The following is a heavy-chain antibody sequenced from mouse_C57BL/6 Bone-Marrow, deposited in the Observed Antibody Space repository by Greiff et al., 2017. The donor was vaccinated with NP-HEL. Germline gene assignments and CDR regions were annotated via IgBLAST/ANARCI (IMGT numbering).Heavy chain of an antibody. CDR3: AIHSITTVVAAYYIDY. J-gene: IGHJ2*01. CDR2: IYPGDGDT. Sequence: QVQLQQSGPELVKPGASVKISCKASGYAFSSSWMNWVKQRLGMGLEWIGRIYPGDGDTNYTGRFKGKATLTADKSSSTAYMQLRSLTSEDSAVYFCAIHSITTVVAAYYIDYWGQGTTLTVA. D-gene: IGHD1-1*01. CDR1: GYAFSSSW. V-gene: IGHV1-82*01.